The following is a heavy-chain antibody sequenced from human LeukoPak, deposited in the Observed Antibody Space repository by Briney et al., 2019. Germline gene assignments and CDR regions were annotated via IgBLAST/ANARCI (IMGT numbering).Heavy chain of an antibody. CDR3: ARSALWFGEPNPNWFDP. CDR1: GYTFTSYG. Sequence: GASVKVSCKASGYTFTSYGISWVRQAPGQGLEWMGWISAYNGNTNYAQKLQGRVTMTTDTSTSTAYMELRSLRSDDTAVYYCARSALWFGEPNPNWFDPWGQGTLVTVSS. D-gene: IGHD3-10*01. V-gene: IGHV1-18*01. J-gene: IGHJ5*02. CDR2: ISAYNGNT.